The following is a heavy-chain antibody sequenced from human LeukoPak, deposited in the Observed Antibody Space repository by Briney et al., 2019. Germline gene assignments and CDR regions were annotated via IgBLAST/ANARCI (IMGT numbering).Heavy chain of an antibody. J-gene: IGHJ5*02. CDR3: ARHGVAGYYDSSGYSNGDWFDP. D-gene: IGHD3-22*01. Sequence: SETLSLTCTVSDGSISSYYWSWIRQPPGKGLEWIGYIYYSGSTNYNPSLKSRVTISVDTSKNQFSLKLSSVTAADTAVYYCARHGVAGYYDSSGYSNGDWFDPWGQGTLVTVSS. V-gene: IGHV4-59*08. CDR1: DGSISSYY. CDR2: IYYSGST.